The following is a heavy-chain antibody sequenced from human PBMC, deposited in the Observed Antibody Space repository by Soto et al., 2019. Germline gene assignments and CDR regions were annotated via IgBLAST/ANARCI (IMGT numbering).Heavy chain of an antibody. CDR2: INPSGGST. Sequence: ASVKVSCKASGYTFTSYYMHWVRQAPGQGLEWIGIINPSGGSTSYAQKFQGRVTMTRDTSTSTVYMELSSLRSEDTAVYYCARVKGCSSTSCPGPRHRGFDCWGQGTLVTVSS. CDR1: GYTFTSYY. D-gene: IGHD2-2*01. V-gene: IGHV1-46*01. CDR3: ARVKGCSSTSCPGPRHRGFDC. J-gene: IGHJ4*02.